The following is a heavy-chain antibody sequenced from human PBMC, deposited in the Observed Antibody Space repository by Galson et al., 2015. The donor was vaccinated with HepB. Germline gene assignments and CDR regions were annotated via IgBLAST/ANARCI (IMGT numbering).Heavy chain of an antibody. CDR1: GYNFATSW. J-gene: IGHJ5*02. D-gene: IGHD3-22*01. Sequence: QSGAEVKKPGESLTISCKASGYNFATSWITWVRQMPGTGLEWMGRIDPSDSYTNYSPSFQGHVTISVDRSTNTSYLQWSSLRASDTAIYYCARHVERETMTIDYFDPWGQGNLVTVST. V-gene: IGHV5-10-1*01. CDR2: IDPSDSYT. CDR3: ARHVERETMTIDYFDP.